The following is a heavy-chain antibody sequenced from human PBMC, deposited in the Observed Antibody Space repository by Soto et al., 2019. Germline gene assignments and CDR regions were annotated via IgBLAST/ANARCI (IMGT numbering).Heavy chain of an antibody. Sequence: PSETLSLTCTVSGGSISSGGYYWSWIRQHPGKGLEWIGYIYYSGSTYYNPSLKSRVTISVDTSKNQFSLKLSSVTAADTAVYYCARVVAYCGGDCSGAFAIWGQGTMVTVSS. D-gene: IGHD2-21*02. CDR2: IYYSGST. CDR3: ARVVAYCGGDCSGAFAI. J-gene: IGHJ3*02. V-gene: IGHV4-31*03. CDR1: GGSISSGGYY.